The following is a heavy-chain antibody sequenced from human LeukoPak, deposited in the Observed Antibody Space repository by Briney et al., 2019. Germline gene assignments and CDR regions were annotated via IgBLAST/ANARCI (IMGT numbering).Heavy chain of an antibody. CDR3: ARCSRSSTDCYSAFDI. CDR1: GFTFSSHS. CDR2: ISSGSSLI. J-gene: IGHJ3*02. Sequence: GGSLRLSCAAFGFTFSSHSMSWVRQAPGKGLEWVSSISSGSSLIYQADSVKGRFTISRDNAKNSLYLQMNSLRADDTAVYYCARCSRSSTDCYSAFDIWGQGTMVTVSS. V-gene: IGHV3-21*01. D-gene: IGHD2-2*02.